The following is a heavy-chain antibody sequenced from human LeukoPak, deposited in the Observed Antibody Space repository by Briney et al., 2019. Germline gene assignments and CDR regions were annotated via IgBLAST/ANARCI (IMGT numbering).Heavy chain of an antibody. V-gene: IGHV3-21*01. J-gene: IGHJ4*02. D-gene: IGHD2-21*01. Sequence: GGSLRLSCAASGFTFSGYRMNWVRQAPGKGLEWVSSISGSGDNIYYADSVKGRFTIRRDNDKSSLFLQMNSLRADDTALYYCASGGDYPHDWGQGTLVTVSS. CDR1: GFTFSGYR. CDR3: ASGGDYPHD. CDR2: ISGSGDNI.